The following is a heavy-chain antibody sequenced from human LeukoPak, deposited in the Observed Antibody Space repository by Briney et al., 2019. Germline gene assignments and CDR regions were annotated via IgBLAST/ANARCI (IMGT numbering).Heavy chain of an antibody. CDR2: ISTSSSYI. CDR3: AELGITVIGGV. CDR1: GFTFSSYN. V-gene: IGHV3-21*01. D-gene: IGHD3-10*02. Sequence: GGSLRLSCAASGFTFSSYNMNWVRQAPGKGLEWVSSISTSSSYIYCADSVKGRFTLSRDNAKNSLYLQMNSLRAEDTAVYYCAELGITVIGGVWGKGTTVTISS. J-gene: IGHJ6*04.